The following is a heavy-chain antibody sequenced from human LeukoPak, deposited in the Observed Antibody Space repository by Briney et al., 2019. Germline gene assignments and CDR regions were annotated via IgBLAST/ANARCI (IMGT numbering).Heavy chain of an antibody. J-gene: IGHJ4*02. CDR1: GYTFTTYS. CDR2: ISGYNGNT. V-gene: IGHV1-18*01. D-gene: IGHD5-18*01. CDR3: ATSNGYSYGTGDY. Sequence: ASVKVSCKTSGYTFTTYSINWVRQAPGQGLEWMGWISGYNGNTNYAQKLQGRVTMTTDTSTSTAYMELRSLRSDDTAAYYCATSNGYSYGTGDYWGQGTLVTVSS.